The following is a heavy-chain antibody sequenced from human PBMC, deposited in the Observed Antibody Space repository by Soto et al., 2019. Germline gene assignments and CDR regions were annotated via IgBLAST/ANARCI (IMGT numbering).Heavy chain of an antibody. D-gene: IGHD3-9*01. J-gene: IGHJ5*02. CDR3: ATDPSNAYASDIDT. V-gene: IGHV3-33*01. Sequence: GGSLRLSCVASGFTFSNYGMHWFRQAPGKGLEWVAIIWYDGSNKYYADSVKGRFTISRDNSKNTLYLQMNSLRAEDTAVYYCATDPSNAYASDIDTRGQRTPVTVSA. CDR2: IWYDGSNK. CDR1: GFTFSNYG.